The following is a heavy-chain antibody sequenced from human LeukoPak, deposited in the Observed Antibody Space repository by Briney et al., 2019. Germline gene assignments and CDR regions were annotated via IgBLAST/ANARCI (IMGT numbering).Heavy chain of an antibody. D-gene: IGHD6-19*01. CDR2: IYHSGST. CDR3: ARVIRGSGWSADY. V-gene: IGHV4-4*02. CDR1: GGSISSSNW. Sequence: PSETLSLTCAVSGGSISSSNWWSWVRQPPGRGLEWIGEIYHSGSTNYNPSLKSRVTISVDKSKNQFSLKLSSVTAADTAVYYCARVIRGSGWSADYWGQGTLVTVSS. J-gene: IGHJ4*02.